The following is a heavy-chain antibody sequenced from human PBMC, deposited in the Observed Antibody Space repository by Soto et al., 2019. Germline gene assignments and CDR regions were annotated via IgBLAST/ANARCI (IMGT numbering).Heavy chain of an antibody. CDR1: GGTLSDYA. D-gene: IGHD3-10*01. J-gene: IGHJ6*01. CDR3: AVAAVREILTEQSSGMAV. CDR2: IMPTLDSA. V-gene: IGHV1-69*01. Sequence: QVQLVQSGAEVKHPGSSVKVSCKASGGTLSDYAVSWVRQARGQGLEWMGGIMPTLDSANYAQKFQGRLTIPTDEPTSKGNMELSSLTSDETAIYDCAVAAVREILTEQSSGMAVWGQGTHVTVSS.